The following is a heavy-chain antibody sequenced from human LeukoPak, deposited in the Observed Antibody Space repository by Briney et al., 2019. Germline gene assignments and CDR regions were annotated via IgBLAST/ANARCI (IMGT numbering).Heavy chain of an antibody. CDR2: ISYDGSNK. D-gene: IGHD5-12*01. Sequence: GGSLRLSCAASGFTFSSYAMHWVRQAPGKGLEWVAVISYDGSNKYYADSVKGRFTISRDNSKNTLYLQMNSLRAEDTAVYYCARVTPLVAFIDYWGQGTLVTVSS. J-gene: IGHJ4*02. V-gene: IGHV3-30-3*01. CDR3: ARVTPLVAFIDY. CDR1: GFTFSSYA.